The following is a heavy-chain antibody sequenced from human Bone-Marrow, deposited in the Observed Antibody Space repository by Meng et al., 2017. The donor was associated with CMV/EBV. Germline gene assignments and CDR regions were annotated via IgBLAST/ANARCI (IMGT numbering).Heavy chain of an antibody. J-gene: IGHJ4*02. Sequence: SETLSLTCAVYGGSFSGYYWSWIRHPPGKGLEWIGEINHSGSTNYNPSLKGRVTISVDTSKNQFSLKLSSVTAADTAVYYCAAQYYDFWSGYSPLGYWGQGTLVTVSS. CDR3: AAQYYDFWSGYSPLGY. CDR2: INHSGST. V-gene: IGHV4-34*01. D-gene: IGHD3-3*01. CDR1: GGSFSGYY.